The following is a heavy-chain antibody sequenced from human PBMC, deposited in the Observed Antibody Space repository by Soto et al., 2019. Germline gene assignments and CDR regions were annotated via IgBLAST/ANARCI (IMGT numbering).Heavy chain of an antibody. CDR3: ARTDIVTTNWFDP. CDR1: GESFIGYY. Sequence: KTSETLSLTCAVYGESFIGYYWTRIRQSPGKGLEWIGEINHGGSTNYNPSLKSRVTISIDTSKNQFSLKLTSVTAADTSVYYCARTDIVTTNWFDPWGQGTLVTVSS. D-gene: IGHD5-12*01. V-gene: IGHV4-34*01. J-gene: IGHJ5*02. CDR2: INHGGST.